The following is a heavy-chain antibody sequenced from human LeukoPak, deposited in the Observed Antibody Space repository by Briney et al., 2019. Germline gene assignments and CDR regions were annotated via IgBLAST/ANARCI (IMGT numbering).Heavy chain of an antibody. CDR1: GYTFTSYY. Sequence: GASVKVSCKASGYTFTSYYMHWVRQAPGQGLEWMGIINPSGGSTSYAQKFQGRVTMTRDTSTSTVYMELSSLRSEDTAVYYCARSTGVGATPDAFDIWGQGTMVTVSS. V-gene: IGHV1-46*01. J-gene: IGHJ3*02. CDR3: ARSTGVGATPDAFDI. CDR2: INPSGGST. D-gene: IGHD1-26*01.